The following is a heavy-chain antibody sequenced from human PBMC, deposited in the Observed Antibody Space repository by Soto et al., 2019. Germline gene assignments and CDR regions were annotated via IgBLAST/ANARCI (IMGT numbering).Heavy chain of an antibody. CDR2: ISGSGGST. D-gene: IGHD3-10*01. CDR1: GFTFSSYA. J-gene: IGHJ6*02. Sequence: GGSLRLSCAASGFTFSSYAMSWVRQAPGKGLEWVSAISGSGGSTYYADSVKGRFTISRDNSKNTLYLQMNSLRAEDTAVYYCAKGLPRITMVRGSYYGMDVWGQGTTVTVSS. V-gene: IGHV3-23*01. CDR3: AKGLPRITMVRGSYYGMDV.